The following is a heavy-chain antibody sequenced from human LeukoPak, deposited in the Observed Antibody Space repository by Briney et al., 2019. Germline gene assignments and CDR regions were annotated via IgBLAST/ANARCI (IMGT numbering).Heavy chain of an antibody. CDR2: IYTSGST. J-gene: IGHJ4*02. D-gene: IGHD1-26*01. Sequence: PSETLSLTCTVSGGSISSGSYYWRWIRQPAGKGLEWIGRIYTSGSTNYNPSLKSRVTISVDTSKNQFSLKLSSVTAADTAVYYCARHSGHLIVGATYFDYWGQGTLVTVSS. CDR3: ARHSGHLIVGATYFDY. CDR1: GGSISSGSYY. V-gene: IGHV4-61*02.